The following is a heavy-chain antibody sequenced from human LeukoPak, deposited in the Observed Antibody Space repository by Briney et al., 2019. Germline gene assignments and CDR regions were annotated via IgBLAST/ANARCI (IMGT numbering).Heavy chain of an antibody. J-gene: IGHJ3*02. CDR3: AKVHGSRNYYKVQDASDI. CDR2: ISDSGGTI. Sequence: GDPLRLLCAASGFTFSNYAMNWVRQAPGKGLEWFSCISDSGGTIYYPDHVTSRFTICRDNSKKTLYLQINSLRAEDTAVYYCAKVHGSRNYYKVQDASDIWGHRTMVT. D-gene: IGHD3-10*01. V-gene: IGHV3-23*01. CDR1: GFTFSNYA.